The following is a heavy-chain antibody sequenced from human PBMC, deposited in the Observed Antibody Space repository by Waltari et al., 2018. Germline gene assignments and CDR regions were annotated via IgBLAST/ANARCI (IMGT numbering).Heavy chain of an antibody. CDR2: INPNSGGT. J-gene: IGHJ6*03. Sequence: VQLVQSGAEVKKPGSSVKVSCKASGGTFSSYAISWVRQAPGQGLEWMGWINPNSGGTNYAQKFQGRVTMTRDTSISTAYMELSRLRSDDTAVYYCARDGGTAMVSVYYYYYMDVWGKGTTVTVSS. D-gene: IGHD5-18*01. V-gene: IGHV1-2*02. CDR3: ARDGGTAMVSVYYYYYMDV. CDR1: GGTFSSYA.